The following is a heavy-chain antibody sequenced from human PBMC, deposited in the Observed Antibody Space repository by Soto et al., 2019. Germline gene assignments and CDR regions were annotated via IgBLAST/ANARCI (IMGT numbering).Heavy chain of an antibody. V-gene: IGHV3-11*05. CDR3: ARGDRVEDS. D-gene: IGHD5-12*01. Sequence: GGSLRLSCAASGFTFSATYMSWIRQVPGKGLEWVSYISGSGSDTRYTDSVRGRFTISRDNAKNSLYLQMNSLKVEDTALYYCARGDRVEDSWGPGTLVTVSS. CDR1: GFTFSATY. J-gene: IGHJ4*02. CDR2: ISGSGSDT.